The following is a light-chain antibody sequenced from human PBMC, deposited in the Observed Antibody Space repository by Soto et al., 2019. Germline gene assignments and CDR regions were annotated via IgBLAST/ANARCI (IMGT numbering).Light chain of an antibody. CDR2: GAS. CDR1: QSVSSN. Sequence: EIVMTQSPATLSVSPWERATLSCRASQSVSSNLDWYQQKPGQAPRILNYGASTRATGIPARFSGSGSGTEFTLTISSLQSEDFAVYYCQQYNNWYTFGQGTKLEIK. V-gene: IGKV3-15*01. CDR3: QQYNNWYT. J-gene: IGKJ2*01.